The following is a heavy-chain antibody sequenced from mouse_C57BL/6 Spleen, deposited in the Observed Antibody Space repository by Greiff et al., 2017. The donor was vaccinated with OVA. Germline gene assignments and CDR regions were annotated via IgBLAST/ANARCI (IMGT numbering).Heavy chain of an antibody. J-gene: IGHJ4*01. CDR3: ARLSFITTVVATEGAMDY. CDR1: GYAFSSSW. D-gene: IGHD1-1*01. V-gene: IGHV1-82*01. Sequence: VQLQQSGPELVKPGASVKISCKASGYAFSSSWMNWVKQRPGKGLEWIGRIYPGDGDTNYNGTFKGKATLTADKSSSTAYMQLSSLTSEDSAVYFCARLSFITTVVATEGAMDYWGQGTSVTVSS. CDR2: IYPGDGDT.